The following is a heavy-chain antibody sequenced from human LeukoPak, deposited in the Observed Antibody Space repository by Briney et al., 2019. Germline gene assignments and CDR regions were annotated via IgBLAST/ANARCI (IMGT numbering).Heavy chain of an antibody. V-gene: IGHV3-21*01. Sequence: GGSLTLSCAASGFTFSSYSMNWVRQAPGKGLEWVSSISSSSSYIYYADSVKGRFTISRDNAKNSLYLQMNSLRAEDTAVYYCARGSCSGGSCYSGVGYWGQGTLVTVSS. CDR3: ARGSCSGGSCYSGVGY. CDR2: ISSSSSYI. J-gene: IGHJ4*02. CDR1: GFTFSSYS. D-gene: IGHD2-15*01.